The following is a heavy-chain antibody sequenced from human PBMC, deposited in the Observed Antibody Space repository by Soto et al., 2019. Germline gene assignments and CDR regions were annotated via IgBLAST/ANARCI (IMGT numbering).Heavy chain of an antibody. J-gene: IGHJ4*02. V-gene: IGHV3-11*01. Sequence: QVQLVESGGGLVKPGGSLRLSCAVSGFSFSDYYMTWVRQAPGKGLEWISYMSSSGNTIYYADSVKGRFTISRDNGNNALYLQMTSLRVEDTAVYFCARGAAAAYYDFWNDISIFFDYWGQGASVTVSS. D-gene: IGHD3-3*01. CDR3: ARGAAAAYYDFWNDISIFFDY. CDR2: MSSSGNTI. CDR1: GFSFSDYY.